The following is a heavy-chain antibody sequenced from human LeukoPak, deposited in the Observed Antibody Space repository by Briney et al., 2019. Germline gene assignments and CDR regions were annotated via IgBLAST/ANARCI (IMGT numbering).Heavy chain of an antibody. CDR3: ARGIIGYYFEY. Sequence: ASVKVSCKTSGYTFTIYGISWVRQAPGQGLEWMGLISAYGNTNYAQNLQGRVTMTTDTSTSTAYMELRSLRSDDTAVYYCARGIIGYYFEYWGQGTLVTVSS. V-gene: IGHV1-18*01. CDR2: ISAYGNT. CDR1: GYTFTIYG. J-gene: IGHJ4*02. D-gene: IGHD2-15*01.